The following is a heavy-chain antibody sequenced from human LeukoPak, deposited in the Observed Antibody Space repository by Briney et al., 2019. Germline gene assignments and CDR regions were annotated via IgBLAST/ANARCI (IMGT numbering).Heavy chain of an antibody. V-gene: IGHV3-21*01. J-gene: IGHJ6*02. CDR3: ARDRAVRGVRRPQDSYYGMDV. CDR1: GFTLSSYS. D-gene: IGHD3-10*01. Sequence: KSGGSLRLSCAASGFTLSSYSMNWVRQAPGKGLEWVSSISSSSSYIYYADSVKGRFTISRDNAKNSLYLQMNSLRAEDTAVYYCARDRAVRGVRRPQDSYYGMDVWGQGTTVTVSS. CDR2: ISSSSSYI.